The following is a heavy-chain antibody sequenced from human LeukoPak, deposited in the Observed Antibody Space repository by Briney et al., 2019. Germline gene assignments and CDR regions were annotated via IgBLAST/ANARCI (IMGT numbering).Heavy chain of an antibody. D-gene: IGHD3-9*01. Sequence: GGSLRLSCAASGFTFSSYGMSWVRQAPGKGLEWVSAISGSGGSTYYADSVKGRFTISRDNSKNTLYLQMNSLRAEDTAVYYCAKVSLYDILTGYYSYFDYWGQGTLVTVSS. CDR1: GFTFSSYG. CDR3: AKVSLYDILTGYYSYFDY. V-gene: IGHV3-23*01. J-gene: IGHJ4*02. CDR2: ISGSGGST.